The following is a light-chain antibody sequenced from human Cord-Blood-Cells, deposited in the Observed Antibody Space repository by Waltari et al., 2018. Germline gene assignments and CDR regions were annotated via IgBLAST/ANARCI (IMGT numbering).Light chain of an antibody. CDR3: SSYTSSSTLV. V-gene: IGLV2-18*02. CDR2: EVS. J-gene: IGLJ2*01. Sequence: QSALPQPPSVSGSPGQSVTISCTVTSSDVGSYNRVSWYQQPPGPAPKLMIYEVSNRPSGVPDRFSGSKSGNTASLTISGLQAEDEADYYCSSYTSSSTLVFGGGTKLTVL. CDR1: SSDVGSYNR.